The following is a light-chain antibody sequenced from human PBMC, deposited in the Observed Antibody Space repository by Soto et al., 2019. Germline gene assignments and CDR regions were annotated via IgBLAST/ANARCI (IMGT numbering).Light chain of an antibody. J-gene: IGKJ4*01. Sequence: EIVMTQSPATLSVSPGERVTLSCRASQSVGRNFAWYQQKPGQAPRLLIYDASTRATGIPDRYSGSGSGTEFTLTINGLQSEDFVASLCQKYYDCPLTCGGGTKVEIK. CDR3: QKYYDCPLT. CDR2: DAS. CDR1: QSVGRN. V-gene: IGKV3-15*01.